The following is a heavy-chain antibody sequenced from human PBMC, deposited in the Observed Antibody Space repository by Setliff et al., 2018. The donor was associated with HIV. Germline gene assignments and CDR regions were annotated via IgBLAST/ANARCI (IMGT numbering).Heavy chain of an antibody. V-gene: IGHV1-24*01. Sequence: ASVKVSCKVSGYTLTELSMPWVRQAPGKGLEWMGGFDPEDGETIYAQKFQGRVTMTEDTSTDTAYMELSSLRSEDTAVYYCATASSGWHWGWFDHWGQGTLGTVSS. D-gene: IGHD6-19*01. CDR3: ATASSGWHWGWFDH. J-gene: IGHJ5*02. CDR1: GYTLTELS. CDR2: FDPEDGET.